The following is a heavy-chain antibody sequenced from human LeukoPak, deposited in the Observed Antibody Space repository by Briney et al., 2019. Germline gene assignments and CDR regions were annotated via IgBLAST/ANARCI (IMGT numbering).Heavy chain of an antibody. Sequence: SGPTQVKPTQTLKLTCTFSGFSLRTTGVAVGCILQPPGNALACLTLLSWDDDKPYSPSLKSRLTTSKHSSKNQVVLTMTNMETVATTTYYCAHFGYSYGSGFDYWGQGTLVTVSS. D-gene: IGHD5-18*01. V-gene: IGHV2-5*02. CDR3: AHFGYSYGSGFDY. CDR2: LSWDDDK. CDR1: GFSLRTTGVA. J-gene: IGHJ4*02.